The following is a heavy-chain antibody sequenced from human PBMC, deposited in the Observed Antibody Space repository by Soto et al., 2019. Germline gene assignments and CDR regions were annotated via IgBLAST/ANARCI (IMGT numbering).Heavy chain of an antibody. J-gene: IGHJ4*02. D-gene: IGHD6-13*01. CDR2: ISYDGSNK. CDR1: GFTFSSYA. CDR3: ARDGGGGEQQLVLDY. V-gene: IGHV3-30-3*01. Sequence: QVQLVESGGGVVQPGRSLRLSCAASGFTFSSYAMHWVRQAPGKGLEWVAVISYDGSNKYYADSVKGRFTISRDNSKNTLDLQMKSLRAEDTAVYYCARDGGGGEQQLVLDYWGQGTLVTVSS.